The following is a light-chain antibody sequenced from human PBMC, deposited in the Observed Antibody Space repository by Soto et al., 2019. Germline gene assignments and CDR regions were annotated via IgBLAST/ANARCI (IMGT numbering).Light chain of an antibody. V-gene: IGKV3-20*01. CDR1: QSVYSSY. J-gene: IGKJ1*01. CDR2: DAS. Sequence: IMLTQSPGTLSLSPGERATLSCRASQSVYSSYLAWYQQRPGQAPRLLFYDASIRATGIPDRFSGSGSGTDFTFTISRLEPEDVAVYYCHQYDSLPLTFGQGTKVDIK. CDR3: HQYDSLPLT.